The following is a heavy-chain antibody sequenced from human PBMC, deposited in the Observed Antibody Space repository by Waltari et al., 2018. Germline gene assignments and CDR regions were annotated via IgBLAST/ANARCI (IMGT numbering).Heavy chain of an antibody. V-gene: IGHV4-34*01. J-gene: IGHJ3*02. CDR2: INHSGST. CDR3: ARVLYAVVITKGAFDI. CDR1: GGSFSGYY. Sequence: QVQLQQWGAGLLKPSETLSLTCAGYGGSFSGYYWSWIRQPPGKGLEWIGEINHSGSTNYNPSLKSRVTISVDTSKNQFSLKLSSVTAADTAVYYCARVLYAVVITKGAFDIWGQGTMVTVSS. D-gene: IGHD3-22*01.